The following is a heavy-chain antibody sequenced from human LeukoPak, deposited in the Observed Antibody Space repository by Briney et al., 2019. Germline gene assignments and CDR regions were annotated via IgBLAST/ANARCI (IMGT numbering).Heavy chain of an antibody. J-gene: IGHJ6*03. D-gene: IGHD6-13*01. CDR2: IKQDGSEK. CDR3: ARHLRWAAGTGLLNYYYYYYMDV. CDR1: AFTFSTYW. V-gene: IGHV3-7*01. Sequence: PGRSLRLSCPASAFTFSTYWMTWVRQAPGKGREWVANIKQDGSEKYYVDSVKGRFTISRDNAKNSLYLQMNRLRAEDTAVYYCARHLRWAAGTGLLNYYYYYYMDVWGKGTTVTISS.